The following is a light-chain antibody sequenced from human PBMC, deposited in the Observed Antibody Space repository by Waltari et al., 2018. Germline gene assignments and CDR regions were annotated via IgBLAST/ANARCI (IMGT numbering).Light chain of an antibody. CDR2: KAS. V-gene: IGKV1-5*03. J-gene: IGKJ1*01. Sequence: DIQMTQSPSTLSASVGDRVTITCRASQSISSWLAWDQQKPGKAPKLLIYKASSLESGVPSRLSGSASGTEFTLTLSSLQPDDFATYDCQLYTTYFRPFGQGTNVEI. CDR3: QLYTTYFRP. CDR1: QSISSW.